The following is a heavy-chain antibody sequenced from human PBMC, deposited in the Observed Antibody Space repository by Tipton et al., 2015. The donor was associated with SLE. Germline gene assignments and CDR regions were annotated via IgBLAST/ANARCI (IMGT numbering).Heavy chain of an antibody. Sequence: TLSLTCTVSGDYISSGSYWGWVRQPPGQGLEWIANIHHSGSTYYNPSLESRVTMSVDTSKNQISLKLTSVTAADTAVYYCAKGSGWYKDWGQGMLVTVSS. D-gene: IGHD6-19*01. J-gene: IGHJ4*02. CDR1: GDYISSGSY. V-gene: IGHV4-38-2*02. CDR2: IHHSGST. CDR3: AKGSGWYKD.